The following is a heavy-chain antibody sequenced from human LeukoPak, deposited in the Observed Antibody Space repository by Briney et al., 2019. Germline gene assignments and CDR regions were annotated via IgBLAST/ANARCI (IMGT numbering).Heavy chain of an antibody. CDR2: INSDGSST. V-gene: IGHV3-74*01. D-gene: IGHD3-3*01. Sequence: PVGSLRLSCAASEFTFSSYWMHWVRQAPGKGLVWVSRINSDGSSTSYADSVKGRFTISRDNAKNTLYLQMNSLRAEDTAVYYCANSDYDFWSGYSGDYWGQGTLVTVSS. CDR3: ANSDYDFWSGYSGDY. CDR1: EFTFSSYW. J-gene: IGHJ4*02.